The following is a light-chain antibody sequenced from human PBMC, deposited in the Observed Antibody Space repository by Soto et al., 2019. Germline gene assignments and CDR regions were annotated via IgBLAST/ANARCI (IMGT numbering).Light chain of an antibody. Sequence: MVMTQSPATLSLSPGESATLSCRASQSVADNNLAWYQFIPGQAPSLLIYGASTRATGVPARISGSGTGTEFTLLIISLQHEDFAIYFCHQYSVWPPYTFGQGTKLEIK. J-gene: IGKJ2*01. CDR3: HQYSVWPPYT. V-gene: IGKV3-15*01. CDR2: GAS. CDR1: QSVADNN.